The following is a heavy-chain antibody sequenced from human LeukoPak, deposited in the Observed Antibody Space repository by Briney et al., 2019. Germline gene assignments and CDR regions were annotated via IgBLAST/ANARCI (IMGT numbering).Heavy chain of an antibody. CDR2: IYYSGST. D-gene: IGHD6-25*01. V-gene: IGHV4-59*08. J-gene: IGHJ2*01. Sequence: SETLSLTCAVYGGSFNGYYWSWIRQPPGKGLEWIGYIYYSGSTNYNPSLKSRVTISVDTSKNQFSLKLSSVTAADTAVYYCARQGGGFWYFDLWGRGTLVTVSS. CDR3: ARQGGGFWYFDL. CDR1: GGSFNGYY.